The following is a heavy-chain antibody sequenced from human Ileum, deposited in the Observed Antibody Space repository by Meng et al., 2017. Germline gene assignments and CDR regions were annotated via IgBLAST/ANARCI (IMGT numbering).Heavy chain of an antibody. D-gene: IGHD2-15*01. CDR2: ISGGGAGS. J-gene: IGHJ5*01. CDR3: SKRGSALWFDS. V-gene: IGHV3-23*01. CDR1: GFIFSDYA. Sequence: GESLKISCAASGFIFSDYAMSWVRQAPGKGLEWVAHISGGGAGSEYAESVKGRFAISRDNSKNTLFLQMNSLRAEDTAVYYCSKRGSALWFDSWGQGNLVTVSS.